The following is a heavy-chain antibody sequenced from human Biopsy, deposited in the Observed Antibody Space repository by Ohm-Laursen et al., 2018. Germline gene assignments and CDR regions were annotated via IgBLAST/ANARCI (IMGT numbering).Heavy chain of an antibody. CDR1: GDSIRSYY. J-gene: IGHJ6*02. Sequence: SQTLSLTCTVSGDSIRSYYWSWIRQTPEKGLEWIGHVYFTGSTNFSPSLKSRVTISVDTSRVRFSLTLSSVTAADTAIYYCARDRRGDSYMDVWGQGTTVTVSS. V-gene: IGHV4-59*01. D-gene: IGHD2-15*01. CDR3: ARDRRGDSYMDV. CDR2: VYFTGST.